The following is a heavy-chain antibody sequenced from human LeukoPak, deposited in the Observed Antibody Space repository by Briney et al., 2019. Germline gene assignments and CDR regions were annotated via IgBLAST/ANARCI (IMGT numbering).Heavy chain of an antibody. CDR3: ATWGDYDVLTGYYVSDY. CDR1: GFTFSNYA. CDR2: ITGSGSGI. Sequence: GGSLRLSCAASGFTFSNYAMSWVRQAPGKGLEWVSAITGSGSGIYYADSMKSRFTISRDNSKNTLYLQINSLRAEDTAVYYCATWGDYDVLTGYYVSDYWGQGTLVPVSS. V-gene: IGHV3-23*01. D-gene: IGHD3-9*01. J-gene: IGHJ4*02.